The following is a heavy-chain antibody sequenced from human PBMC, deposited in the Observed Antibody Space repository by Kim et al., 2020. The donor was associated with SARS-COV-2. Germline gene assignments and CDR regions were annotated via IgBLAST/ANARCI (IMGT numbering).Heavy chain of an antibody. CDR3: ARSEGRASWHQFDY. V-gene: IGHV4-59*01. Sequence: SETLSLTCTVSTDSFSAYYWSWIRQIPGKGLEWIGYIFYGGSTNYNPSLKSRATISWNTSTNQFSLVLTSVTQADTAVYYCARSEGRASWHQFDYCDQG. CDR2: IFYGGST. CDR1: TDSFSAYY. J-gene: IGHJ4*02.